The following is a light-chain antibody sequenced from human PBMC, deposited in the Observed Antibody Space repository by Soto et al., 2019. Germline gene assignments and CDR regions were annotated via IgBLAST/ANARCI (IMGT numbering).Light chain of an antibody. CDR2: GAS. CDR3: QQYSLSPLT. V-gene: IGKV3-20*01. CDR1: QSIFSSY. Sequence: EIVLAQSPVTLSLSPGESATLSCRASQSIFSSYLAWYQQKPGQAPRLLIYGASSRATGTPDRFSGDGSGTDFTLKISRLEPEDFAVYYCQQYSLSPLTFGGGTKVDIK. J-gene: IGKJ4*01.